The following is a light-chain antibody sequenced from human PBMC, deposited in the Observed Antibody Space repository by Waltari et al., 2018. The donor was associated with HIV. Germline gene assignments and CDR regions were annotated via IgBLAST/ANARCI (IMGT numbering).Light chain of an antibody. CDR2: DAS. CDR3: QQRSNWPPYT. J-gene: IGKJ2*01. Sequence: EIVLKQSPATLSLSPGASATLSCRASQSVSSYLAWYQQKPGQAPRLLIYDASNRATGIPARFSGSGSGTDFTLTITSLEPEDFAVYYCQQRSNWPPYTFGQGTKLEIK. CDR1: QSVSSY. V-gene: IGKV3-11*01.